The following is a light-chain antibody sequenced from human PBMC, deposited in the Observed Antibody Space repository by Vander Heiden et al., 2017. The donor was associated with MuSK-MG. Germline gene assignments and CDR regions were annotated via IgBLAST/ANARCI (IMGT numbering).Light chain of an antibody. V-gene: IGLV3-21*04. CDR3: QVLDSSSEQYV. Sequence: SHVLTLPPSVPEPPGQSASITCGGNTTGSKSVHWYPLKQGQAPVMRIHSDSHRPSGIPERFSGSNSGSTATLAISRVEAGDEADYYCQVLDSSSEQYVFGTGTKVTVL. J-gene: IGLJ1*01. CDR1: TTGSKS. CDR2: SDS.